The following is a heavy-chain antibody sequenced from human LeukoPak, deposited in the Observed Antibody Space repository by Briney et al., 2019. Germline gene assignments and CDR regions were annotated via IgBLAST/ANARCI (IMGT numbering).Heavy chain of an antibody. CDR1: GGSISSYY. CDR2: IDTSGNT. CDR3: ARVFLLGYCSGGSCSNFDY. D-gene: IGHD2-15*01. Sequence: SETLSLTCTVSGGSISSYYWCWIRQPAEKGLEWIGRIDTSGNTNYKPSLKSRVTISVDTSKNQFSLKLSSVTAADTAVYYCARVFLLGYCSGGSCSNFDYWGQGTLVTVSS. V-gene: IGHV4-4*07. J-gene: IGHJ4*02.